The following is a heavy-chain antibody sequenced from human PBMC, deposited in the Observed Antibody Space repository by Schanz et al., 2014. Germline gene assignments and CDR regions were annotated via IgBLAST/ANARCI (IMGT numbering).Heavy chain of an antibody. Sequence: DVHLLESGGGLVQPGGSLRLSCAASEFTFSSYAMGWVRQARGKGLEWVSAMNESHSTIYYADSVRGRFTISRDNAENTLYLQMKSLRAEDTAVYYCARDRRNADLDYWGQGTLVTVSS. CDR3: ARDRRNADLDY. J-gene: IGHJ4*02. CDR2: MNESHSTI. D-gene: IGHD1-1*01. V-gene: IGHV3-23*01. CDR1: EFTFSSYA.